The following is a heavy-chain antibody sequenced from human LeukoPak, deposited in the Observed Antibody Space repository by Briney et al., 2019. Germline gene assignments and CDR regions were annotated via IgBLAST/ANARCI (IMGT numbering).Heavy chain of an antibody. CDR1: GFTFSSYA. CDR2: ISSSGSSI. V-gene: IGHV3-48*03. Sequence: PGGSLRLSCAASGFTFSSYAMSWVRQAPGKGPEWVSYISSSGSSIYYADSVKGRFTIFRDNAKNSLYLQMNSLRAEDTAVYYCARTLVGATNWGQGTLVTVSS. CDR3: ARTLVGATN. J-gene: IGHJ4*02. D-gene: IGHD1-26*01.